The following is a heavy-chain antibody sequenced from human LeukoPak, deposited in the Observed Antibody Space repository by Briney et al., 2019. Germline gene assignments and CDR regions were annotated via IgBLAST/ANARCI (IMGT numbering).Heavy chain of an antibody. V-gene: IGHV3-48*03. CDR1: GFTFSNYE. CDR2: ISASGNTI. CDR3: ARGGSLGYLLNAFDI. J-gene: IGHJ3*02. D-gene: IGHD3-3*01. Sequence: GGSLRLSCAASGFTFSNYEMAWVRQAPGKGLEWVSYISASGNTIYADSVRGRFTISRDNAKKSLYLQMNSLRAEDTAVYYCARGGSLGYLLNAFDIWGQGTMVTV.